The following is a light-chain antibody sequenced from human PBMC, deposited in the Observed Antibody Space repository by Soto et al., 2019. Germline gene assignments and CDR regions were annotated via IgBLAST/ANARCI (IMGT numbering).Light chain of an antibody. CDR2: GSF. CDR3: QPYKNWPPLT. Sequence: EIVMTQSPATLSVSPGETATLSCRASQSVTYNLAWYQQKPGQGPRLLIYGSFTRATGIPARFSCSGSGTEFTLTISSLQSEDFAVYYCQPYKNWPPLTFGGGTKVEIK. J-gene: IGKJ4*01. V-gene: IGKV3-15*01. CDR1: QSVTYN.